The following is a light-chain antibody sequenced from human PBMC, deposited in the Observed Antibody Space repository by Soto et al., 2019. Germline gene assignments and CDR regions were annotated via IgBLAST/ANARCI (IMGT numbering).Light chain of an antibody. Sequence: EIVLTQSPGTLSLSPGERATLSCRASQSVSSSYLAWYQQKPGQAPRLLIYGASRRATGIPDRFSGSGSGTVFTLTISRLEPEAFAVYFCQQYGNAPPNTFGQGTKVEI. J-gene: IGKJ2*01. V-gene: IGKV3-20*01. CDR3: QQYGNAPPNT. CDR2: GAS. CDR1: QSVSSSY.